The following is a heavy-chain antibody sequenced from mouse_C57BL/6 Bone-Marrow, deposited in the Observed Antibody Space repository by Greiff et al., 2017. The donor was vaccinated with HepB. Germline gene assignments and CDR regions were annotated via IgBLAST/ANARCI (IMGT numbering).Heavy chain of an antibody. V-gene: IGHV1-69*01. CDR2: IDPSDSYP. Sequence: QVQLQQPGAELVMPGASVKLSCKASGYTFTSYWMHWVKQRPGQGLEWIGEIDPSDSYPNYNQKFKGKSTLTVDKSSSTAYMQLSSLTSEDSAVYYCARSGLLDVWGTGTTVTVSS. J-gene: IGHJ1*03. CDR3: ARSGLLDV. D-gene: IGHD2-2*01. CDR1: GYTFTSYW.